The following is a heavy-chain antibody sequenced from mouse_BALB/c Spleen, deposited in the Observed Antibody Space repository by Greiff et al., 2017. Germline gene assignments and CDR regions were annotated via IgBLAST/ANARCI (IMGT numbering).Heavy chain of an antibody. J-gene: IGHJ3*01. CDR1: GFTFTDYY. CDR3: ARDIGYGPFAY. D-gene: IGHD2-10*02. V-gene: IGHV7-3*02. CDR2: IRNKANGYTT. Sequence: EVQRVESGGGLVQPGGSLRLSCATSGFTFTDYYMSWVRQPPGKALEWLGFIRNKANGYTTEYSASVKGRFTISRDNSQSILYLQMNTLRAEDSATYCCARDIGYGPFAYWGQGTLVTVSA.